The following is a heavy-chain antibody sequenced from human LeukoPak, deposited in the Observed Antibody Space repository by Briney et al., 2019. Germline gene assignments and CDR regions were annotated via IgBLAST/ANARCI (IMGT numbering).Heavy chain of an antibody. V-gene: IGHV3-23*01. D-gene: IGHD6-13*01. CDR1: GFTFSSYA. CDR2: ISGSGTNT. CDR3: AKSFGPVIAAAGTGAD. J-gene: IGHJ4*02. Sequence: GGSLRLSCAASGFTFSSYAMSWVRQAPGKGLEWVSVISGSGTNTDYADSVKGRFTISRDNSKNTLYLQMNSLRAEDTAVYYCAKSFGPVIAAAGTGADWGQGTLVTVSS.